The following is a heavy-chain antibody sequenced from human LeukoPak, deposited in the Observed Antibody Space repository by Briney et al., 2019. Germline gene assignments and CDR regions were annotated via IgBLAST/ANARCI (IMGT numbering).Heavy chain of an antibody. V-gene: IGHV4-30-4*01. CDR1: GGPISSGDYH. CDR2: IYYSGST. D-gene: IGHD3-9*01. CDR3: ARDRYFIGFDY. J-gene: IGHJ4*02. Sequence: SQTLSLTCTVSGGPISSGDYHWSWIRQPPGKGLEWIGYIYYSGSTYYNPSLKSRVSISVDTSKSQFSLKLSSVTAADTAVYYCARDRYFIGFDYWGQGTLVAVSS.